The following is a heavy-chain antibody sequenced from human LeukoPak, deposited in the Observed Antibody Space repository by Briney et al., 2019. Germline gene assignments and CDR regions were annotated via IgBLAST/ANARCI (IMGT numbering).Heavy chain of an antibody. Sequence: PGGSLRLSCAASGFIFSNYWMHWVRQAPGKGLQWLANIKQDGTVQHYVDSVKGRFTISRDNAKNSLFLQMNSLRAEDTALYYCARDYTATGAMDVWGQGTTVTVS. CDR3: ARDYTATGAMDV. J-gene: IGHJ6*02. CDR2: IKQDGTVQ. D-gene: IGHD2-21*02. CDR1: GFIFSNYW. V-gene: IGHV3-7*01.